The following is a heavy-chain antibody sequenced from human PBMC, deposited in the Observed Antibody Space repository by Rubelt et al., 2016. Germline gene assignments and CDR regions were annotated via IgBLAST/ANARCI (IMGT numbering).Heavy chain of an antibody. CDR2: IYYSGST. CDR1: GGSISSYY. V-gene: IGHV4-59*12. D-gene: IGHD3-10*01. Sequence: QVQLQESGPGLVKPSETLSLTCTVSGGSISSYYWSWIRQPPGKGLEWIGYIYYSGSTYYNPSLKSRVTISVDTSKNQFALKLSSVTAADTAVYYCARFGDSYYYDGMDVWGQGTTVTVSS. CDR3: ARFGDSYYYDGMDV. J-gene: IGHJ6*02.